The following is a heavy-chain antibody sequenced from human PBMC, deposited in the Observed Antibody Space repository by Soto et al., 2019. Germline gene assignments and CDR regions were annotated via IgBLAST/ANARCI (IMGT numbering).Heavy chain of an antibody. CDR1: GFTFSNYW. V-gene: IGHV3-74*01. J-gene: IGHJ4*02. CDR3: ARYQITSPFDY. Sequence: EVQLVESGGGLVQPGGSMRLSCAASGFTFSNYWMHWVRQAPGKGLVWVSRIDSDGSSTNYADSVKGRFTISRDNAKNTLYLQMNSLRAEDTAVYYCARYQITSPFDYWGQGTLVTVSS. CDR2: IDSDGSST.